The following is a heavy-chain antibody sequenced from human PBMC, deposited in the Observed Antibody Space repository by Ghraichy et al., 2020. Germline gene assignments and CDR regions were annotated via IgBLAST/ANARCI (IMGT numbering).Heavy chain of an antibody. D-gene: IGHD3-10*01. Sequence: SETLSLTCSVSGGSISSSRYYWGWVRQSPGKGLEWIGNIYYSGTTYYNPSLKSRVTISVDTSNNQFSLKLSSVAAADTAVYYCATSPDPYYYGSGSYYMYYFDYWGQGTLVTVSS. CDR2: IYYSGTT. V-gene: IGHV4-39*01. CDR1: GGSISSSRYY. CDR3: ATSPDPYYYGSGSYYMYYFDY. J-gene: IGHJ4*02.